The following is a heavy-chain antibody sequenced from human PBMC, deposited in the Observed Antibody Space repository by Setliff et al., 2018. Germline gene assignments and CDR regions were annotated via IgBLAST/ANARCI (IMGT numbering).Heavy chain of an antibody. CDR1: GFTFSSYA. D-gene: IGHD4-4*01. V-gene: IGHV3-23*01. CDR3: AKDTTVRRLGWYFDY. Sequence: GGSLRLSCAASGFTFSSYAMSWVRQAPGKGLEWVSAISGSGGSTYYADSVKGRFTIPRDNSKNTLYLQMNSLRAEDTAVYYCAKDTTVRRLGWYFDYWGQGTLVTVSS. J-gene: IGHJ4*02. CDR2: ISGSGGST.